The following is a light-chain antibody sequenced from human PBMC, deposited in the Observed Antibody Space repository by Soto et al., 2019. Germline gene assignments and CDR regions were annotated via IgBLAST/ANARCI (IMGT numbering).Light chain of an antibody. J-gene: IGKJ1*01. CDR1: QSVTNY. V-gene: IGKV3-11*01. Sequence: EIFLTQSPDTLSLSPGERATLSCRASQSVTNYIAWYQQRPGQAPRLLIYDASNRATGVPARFSGSGSGTDFTLTISSLEPEDFAVYYCQQRSIWPWTFGQGTKADI. CDR3: QQRSIWPWT. CDR2: DAS.